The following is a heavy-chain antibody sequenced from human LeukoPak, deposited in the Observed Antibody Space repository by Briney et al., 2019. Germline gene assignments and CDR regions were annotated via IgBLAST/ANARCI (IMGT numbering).Heavy chain of an antibody. CDR3: ARHPKKSLQMVVDY. CDR2: INHSGST. CDR1: GGSISSYY. Sequence: SETLSLTCTVSGGSISSYYWSWIRQPPGKGLEWIGEINHSGSTNYNPSLKSRVTISVDTSKNQFSLKLSSVTAADTAVYYCARHPKKSLQMVVDYWGQGTLVTVSS. D-gene: IGHD4-11*01. V-gene: IGHV4-34*01. J-gene: IGHJ4*02.